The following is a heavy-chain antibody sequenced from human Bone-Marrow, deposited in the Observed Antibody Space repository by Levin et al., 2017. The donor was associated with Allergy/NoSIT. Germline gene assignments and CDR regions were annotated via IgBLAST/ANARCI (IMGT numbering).Heavy chain of an antibody. V-gene: IGHV3-30*18. Sequence: GGSLRLSCAASGFTFSRYGIHWVRQAPGKGLEWVAVISYDGSNKYYADSVKGRFTISRDNSKNTLYLQMNSLRGEDTAGYYCAKELSSSWYGNFDYWGQGTLVTVSS. J-gene: IGHJ4*02. CDR2: ISYDGSNK. CDR3: AKELSSSWYGNFDY. CDR1: GFTFSRYG. D-gene: IGHD6-13*01.